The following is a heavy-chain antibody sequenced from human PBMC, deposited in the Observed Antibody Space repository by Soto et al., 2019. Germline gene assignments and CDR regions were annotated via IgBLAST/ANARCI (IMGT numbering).Heavy chain of an antibody. CDR3: ARVSPPVDYDILTSLVYFDY. Sequence: GGSLRLSCAASGFTFSSYSMNWVRQAPGKGPEWVSSISSSSSYIYYADSVKGRFTISRDNAKNSLYLQMNSLRAEDTAVYYCARVSPPVDYDILTSLVYFDYWGQGTLVTVSS. CDR2: ISSSSSYI. J-gene: IGHJ4*02. D-gene: IGHD3-9*01. CDR1: GFTFSSYS. V-gene: IGHV3-21*01.